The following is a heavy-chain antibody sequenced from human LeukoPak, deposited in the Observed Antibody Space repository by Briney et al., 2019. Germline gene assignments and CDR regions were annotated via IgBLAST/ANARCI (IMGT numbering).Heavy chain of an antibody. D-gene: IGHD2-15*01. CDR3: ARDRLVCADGSCSTFDY. CDR2: IKQDGSEK. J-gene: IGHJ4*02. CDR1: GFTFSSYW. Sequence: GGSLRLSCAASGFTFSSYWMSWVRQAPGKGLEWVANIKQDGSEKYYVDSVKGRFTISRDNAKNSLYLQMNSLRAEDTAVYYCARDRLVCADGSCSTFDYWGQGTLVTVSS. V-gene: IGHV3-7*01.